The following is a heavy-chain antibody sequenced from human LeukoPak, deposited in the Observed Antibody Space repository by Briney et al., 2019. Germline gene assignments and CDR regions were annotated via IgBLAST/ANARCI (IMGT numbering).Heavy chain of an antibody. V-gene: IGHV1-2*02. CDR2: INPNSGGT. D-gene: IGHD3-22*01. Sequence: GASVKVSCKASGYTFTGYYMHWVRQAPGQGLEWMGWINPNSGGTNYAQKFQGRVTMTRDTSISTAYMELSGLRSDDTAVYYCARVVVPYYYDSSGYYSELNWFDPWGQGTLVTVSS. J-gene: IGHJ5*02. CDR1: GYTFTGYY. CDR3: ARVVVPYYYDSSGYYSELNWFDP.